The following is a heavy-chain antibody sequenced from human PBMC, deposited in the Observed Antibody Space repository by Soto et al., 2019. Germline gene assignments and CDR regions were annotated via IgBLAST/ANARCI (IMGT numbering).Heavy chain of an antibody. V-gene: IGHV3-21*01. J-gene: IGHJ3*02. Sequence: GESLKISCAASGFTFSSYSMNWVRQAPGKGLEWVSSISSSSSYIYYADSVKGRFTISRDNAKNSLYLQMNSLRAEDKAVYYCARAVAGTFDAFDIWGQGTMVTVSS. CDR2: ISSSSSYI. CDR1: GFTFSSYS. CDR3: ARAVAGTFDAFDI. D-gene: IGHD6-19*01.